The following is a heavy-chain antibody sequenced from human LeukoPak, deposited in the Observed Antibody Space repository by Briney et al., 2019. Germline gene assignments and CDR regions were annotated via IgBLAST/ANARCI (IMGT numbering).Heavy chain of an antibody. CDR3: ARAITFGGVIAPIDY. CDR1: GFTFSSYS. CDR2: ISSSSSHI. V-gene: IGHV3-21*01. D-gene: IGHD3-16*02. Sequence: PGGSLRLSCATSGFTFSSYSMNWVRQAPGKGLERVSSISSSSSHIYYADSVKGRFPISRDNAKNSLYLQMNSLRAEETAVYYCARAITFGGVIAPIDYWGQGTLVTVSS. J-gene: IGHJ4*02.